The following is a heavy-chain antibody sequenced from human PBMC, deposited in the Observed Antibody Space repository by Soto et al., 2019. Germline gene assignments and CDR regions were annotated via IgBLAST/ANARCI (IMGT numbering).Heavy chain of an antibody. Sequence: SETLSLTCTVSGCSISIGDYYWSWILQPPGKGLEWIGYIYYSGSTYYNPSLKSRVTISVDTSKNQFSLKLSSVTAADTAVYYCVGERGRGDYYGMDVWGQGTTVTVSS. CDR1: GCSISIGDYY. V-gene: IGHV4-30-4*01. D-gene: IGHD3-10*01. CDR3: VGERGRGDYYGMDV. J-gene: IGHJ6*02. CDR2: IYYSGST.